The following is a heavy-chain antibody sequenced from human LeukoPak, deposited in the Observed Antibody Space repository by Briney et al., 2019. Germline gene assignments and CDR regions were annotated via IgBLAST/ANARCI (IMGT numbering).Heavy chain of an antibody. D-gene: IGHD4-17*01. V-gene: IGHV1-69*01. CDR2: IIPIFGTA. Sequence: GSSVKVSCKASGGTFSSYAISWVRRAPGQGLEWMGGIIPIFGTANYAQKFQGRVTITADESTSTAYMELSSLRSEDTAVYYCARVPSKKTTVTTVRNWFDPWGQGTLVTVSS. CDR1: GGTFSSYA. J-gene: IGHJ5*02. CDR3: ARVPSKKTTVTTVRNWFDP.